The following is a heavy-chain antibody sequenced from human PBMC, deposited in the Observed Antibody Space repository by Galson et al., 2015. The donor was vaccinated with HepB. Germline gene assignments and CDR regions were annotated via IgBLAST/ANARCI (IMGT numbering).Heavy chain of an antibody. Sequence: ETLSLTCTVSGGSISSYYWSWIRQPPGKGLEWIGYIYYSGSTNYNPSLKSRVTISVDTSKNQFSLRLSSVTAADTAVYYCARGGDYSNWYFDLWGRGTLVTVSS. CDR1: GGSISSYY. V-gene: IGHV4-59*01. D-gene: IGHD4-17*01. CDR2: IYYSGST. J-gene: IGHJ2*01. CDR3: ARGGDYSNWYFDL.